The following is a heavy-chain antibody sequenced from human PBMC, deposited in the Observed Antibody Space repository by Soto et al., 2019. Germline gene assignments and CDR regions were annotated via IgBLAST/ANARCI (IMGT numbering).Heavy chain of an antibody. CDR3: ARDKYPYYDFWSGPAVYYGMDV. Sequence: QVQLVQSGAEVKKPGASVKVSCKASGYTFTSYYMHWVRQAPGQGLEWMGIINPSCGSTSYAQKYQGRVTMTRDTSTSTVYMELSSLRSEDTAVYYCARDKYPYYDFWSGPAVYYGMDVWGQGTTVTVSS. D-gene: IGHD3-3*01. J-gene: IGHJ6*02. CDR2: INPSCGST. V-gene: IGHV1-46*01. CDR1: GYTFTSYY.